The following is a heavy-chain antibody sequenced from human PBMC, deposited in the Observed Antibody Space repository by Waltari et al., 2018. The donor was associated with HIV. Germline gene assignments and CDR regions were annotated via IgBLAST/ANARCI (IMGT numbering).Heavy chain of an antibody. D-gene: IGHD1-1*01. CDR1: GFIFSTYA. CDR3: ATDFKARGLEPSFLDS. J-gene: IGHJ1*01. CDR2: TLYYGSDE. V-gene: IGHV3-30*02. Sequence: VRLVASGGGVVQPGGYLRLSCAVAGFIFSTYAIRLVRQVQGKGLVGLVFTLYYGSDEYYLTSFKGRFTISKDNSRGILTLQMNSLMPEDTALYFCATDFKARGLEPSFLDSWGQGTLVTVSS.